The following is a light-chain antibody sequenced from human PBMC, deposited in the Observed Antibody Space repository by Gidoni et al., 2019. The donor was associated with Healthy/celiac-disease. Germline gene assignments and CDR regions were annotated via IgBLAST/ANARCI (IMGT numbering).Light chain of an antibody. CDR3: QAWDTGTYV. V-gene: IGLV3-1*01. CDR1: KLGDKY. CDR2: QDT. Sequence: SYELTQPPSVSMSPGQTASITCSGDKLGDKYACWYQQKPGQSPVLVIYQDTKRPSGIPERFSGSNSGNTATLTISGTQAMDEADYYCQAWDTGTYVFGTGTKVXVX. J-gene: IGLJ1*01.